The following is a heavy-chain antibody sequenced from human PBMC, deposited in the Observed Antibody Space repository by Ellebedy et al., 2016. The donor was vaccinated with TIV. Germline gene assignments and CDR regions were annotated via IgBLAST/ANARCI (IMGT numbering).Heavy chain of an antibody. CDR3: AKDSSYGNKGFFDY. D-gene: IGHD3-10*01. CDR1: GFTFSSYA. CDR2: ISGSGGST. V-gene: IGHV3-23*01. J-gene: IGHJ4*02. Sequence: PGGSLRLSCAASGFTFSSYAMSWVRQAPGKGLEWVSDISGSGGSTYYADSVKGRFTISRDNSKNTLYLQMNSLRAEDTAVYYCAKDSSYGNKGFFDYWGQGTLVTVSS.